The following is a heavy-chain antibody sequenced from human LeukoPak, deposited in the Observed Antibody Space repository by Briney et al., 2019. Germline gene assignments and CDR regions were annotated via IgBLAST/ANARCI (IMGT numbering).Heavy chain of an antibody. CDR2: IYSGGST. Sequence: GGSLRLSCAASGFTFSSYGMHWVRQAPGKGLEWVSVIYSGGSTYYTDSVKGRFTISRDNSKNTLYLQMNSLRAEDTAVYYCAKFEAAFQHWGQGTLVTVSS. CDR1: GFTFSSYG. J-gene: IGHJ1*01. V-gene: IGHV3-53*01. D-gene: IGHD6-25*01. CDR3: AKFEAAFQH.